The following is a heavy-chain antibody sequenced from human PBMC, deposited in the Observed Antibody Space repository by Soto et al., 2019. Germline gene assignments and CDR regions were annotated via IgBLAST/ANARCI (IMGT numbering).Heavy chain of an antibody. CDR3: ARGGITMVRGVMLGFDY. CDR2: IIPILGIA. Sequence: QVQLVQSGAEVKKPGSSVKVSCKASGGTFSSYTISWVRQAPGQGLEWMGRIIPILGIANYAQKFQGRVTSTAXXAXSXXYMELSSLRSEDTAVYYCARGGITMVRGVMLGFDYWGQGTLVTVSS. J-gene: IGHJ4*02. D-gene: IGHD3-10*01. CDR1: GGTFSSYT. V-gene: IGHV1-69*02.